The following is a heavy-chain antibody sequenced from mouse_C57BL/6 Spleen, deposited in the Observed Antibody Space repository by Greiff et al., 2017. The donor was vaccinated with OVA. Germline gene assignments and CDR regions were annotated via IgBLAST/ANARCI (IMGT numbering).Heavy chain of an antibody. CDR1: GYSITSGYY. V-gene: IGHV3-6*01. J-gene: IGHJ2*01. Sequence: EVQLQESGPGLVKPSQSLSLTCSVTGYSITSGYYWNWIRQFPGNKLEWMGYISYDGSNNYNPSLKNRISITRDTSKNQFFLKLNSVTTEDTATYYCAREGYEGYYLDYWGQGTTLTVSS. CDR2: ISYDGSN. CDR3: AREGYEGYYLDY. D-gene: IGHD2-3*01.